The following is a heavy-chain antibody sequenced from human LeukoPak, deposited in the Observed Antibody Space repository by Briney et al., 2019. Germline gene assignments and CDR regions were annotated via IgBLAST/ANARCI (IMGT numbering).Heavy chain of an antibody. CDR3: ARDHLFGSYFDY. Sequence: TSSETLSLTCTVSGGSISSGTYYWSWIRQPAGKGLEWIGRIYTSGSTNYNPSLKSRVTISLDTSKNQFSLKLTSVTAADTAVYYCARDHLFGSYFDYWGQGTLATVSS. D-gene: IGHD3-3*01. CDR2: IYTSGST. J-gene: IGHJ4*02. CDR1: GGSISSGTYY. V-gene: IGHV4-61*02.